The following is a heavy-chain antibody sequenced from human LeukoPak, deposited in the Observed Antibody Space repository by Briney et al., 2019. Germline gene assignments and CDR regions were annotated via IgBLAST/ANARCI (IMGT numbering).Heavy chain of an antibody. CDR1: GFTFSSYW. Sequence: XXSGFTFSSYWMSWVRQAPGKGLEWVANIKQDGSEKYYVDSVKGRFTISRDNAKNSLYLQMNSLRAEDTAVYYCARLGYCSGGSCYSSYYFDYWGQGTLVTVSS. V-gene: IGHV3-7*01. J-gene: IGHJ4*02. CDR3: ARLGYCSGGSCYSSYYFDY. CDR2: IKQDGSEK. D-gene: IGHD2-15*01.